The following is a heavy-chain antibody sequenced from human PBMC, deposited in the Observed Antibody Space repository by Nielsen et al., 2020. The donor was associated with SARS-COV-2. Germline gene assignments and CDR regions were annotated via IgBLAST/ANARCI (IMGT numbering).Heavy chain of an antibody. CDR2: IKPDGSEK. CDR1: GFTFSSYW. J-gene: IGHJ6*03. CDR3: ARDAERIAIFGVVFGGWDYMDV. D-gene: IGHD3-3*01. V-gene: IGHV3-7*05. Sequence: GESLKISCAASGFTFSSYWMSWVRQAPGKGLEWVANIKPDGSEKDYVDSVKGRFTISRDNAKNSLYLQMIDLRVEDTAVYYCARDAERIAIFGVVFGGWDYMDVWGKGTTVTV.